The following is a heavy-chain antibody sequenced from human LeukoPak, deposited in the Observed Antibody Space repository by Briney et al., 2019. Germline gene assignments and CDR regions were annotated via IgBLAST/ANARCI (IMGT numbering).Heavy chain of an antibody. CDR3: ARVYSGISPALSH. Sequence: GRSLRLSCTASGFTFSNYAMPWVRQAPGNGLEWVTLISHDGNYEDYAASVEGRFNISRDNSKNTLDLQMDSLRPDDTAVYYCARVYSGISPALSHWGQGTLVTVSS. J-gene: IGHJ4*02. CDR1: GFTFSNYA. V-gene: IGHV3-30-3*01. CDR2: ISHDGNYE. D-gene: IGHD1-26*01.